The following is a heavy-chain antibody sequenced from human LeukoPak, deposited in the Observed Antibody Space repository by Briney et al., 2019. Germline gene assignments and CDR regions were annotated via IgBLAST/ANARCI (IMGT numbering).Heavy chain of an antibody. CDR1: GGTFSSYI. V-gene: IGHV1-69*02. D-gene: IGHD1-14*01. Sequence: ASVKVSCKASGGTFSSYIISWVRQAPGQGLEWMGRIIPILGIANYAQKFQGRVTITADKSTSTAYMELSSLRSEDTAVYYCARAEEPGWFDPWGQGTLVTVSS. CDR3: ARAEEPGWFDP. CDR2: IIPILGIA. J-gene: IGHJ5*02.